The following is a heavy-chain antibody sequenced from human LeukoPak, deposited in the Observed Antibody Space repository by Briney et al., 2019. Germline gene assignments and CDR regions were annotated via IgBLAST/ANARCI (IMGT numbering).Heavy chain of an antibody. CDR3: ARDYDEYSFDY. CDR2: IYSGGST. J-gene: IGHJ4*02. CDR1: GFTVSSNY. Sequence: GGSLGLSCAASGFTVSSNYMSWVRQAPGKGLEWVSVIYSGGSTYYADSVKGRFTISRDNSKNTLYLQMNSLRAEDTAVYYCARDYDEYSFDYWGQGTLVTVSS. V-gene: IGHV3-66*01. D-gene: IGHD3-3*01.